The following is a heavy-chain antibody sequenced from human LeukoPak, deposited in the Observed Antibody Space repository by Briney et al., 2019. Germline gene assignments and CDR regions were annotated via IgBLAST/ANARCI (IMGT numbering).Heavy chain of an antibody. J-gene: IGHJ3*02. V-gene: IGHV3-23*01. CDR1: GFPFSIYA. CDR3: VRTRNDYGDPYDAFDI. Sequence: GGSLRLSCAASGFPFSIYAMSWVRPAPGKGLEWVSAISGSGGSTYYADSVKGRFTISRDNSKNTLYLQMNSLRAEDTAVYYCVRTRNDYGDPYDAFDIWGQGTMVTVSS. CDR2: ISGSGGST. D-gene: IGHD4-17*01.